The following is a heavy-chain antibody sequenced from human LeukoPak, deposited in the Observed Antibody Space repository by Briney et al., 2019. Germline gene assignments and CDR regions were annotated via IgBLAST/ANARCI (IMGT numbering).Heavy chain of an antibody. D-gene: IGHD5-24*01. V-gene: IGHV3-30*18. CDR2: ISYDGSNE. CDR1: GFTFSSYG. J-gene: IGHJ2*01. Sequence: GGSLRLSCAASGFTFSSYGMHWVRQAPGKGLEWVTVISYDGSNEYYADSVKGRFTISRDNSKNTLYLQMNSLRAEDTAVYYCAKEKQFLGPMGYWYFDLWGRGTLVIVSS. CDR3: AKEKQFLGPMGYWYFDL.